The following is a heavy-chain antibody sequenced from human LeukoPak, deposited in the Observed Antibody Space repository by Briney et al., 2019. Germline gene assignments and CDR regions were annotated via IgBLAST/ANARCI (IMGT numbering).Heavy chain of an antibody. CDR1: GFIFSDYV. D-gene: IGHD2-15*01. CDR3: ARRDIVVVVSASDY. CDR2: ITASGDRT. J-gene: IGHJ4*02. V-gene: IGHV3-23*01. Sequence: GSLRLSCAVSGFIFSDYVMIWVRQAPGKGLEWVSGITASGDRTYYGDSVKGRFTMSRDNSKNTVYLQMNSLRVDDTAVYYCARRDIVVVVSASDYWGQGTLVTIST.